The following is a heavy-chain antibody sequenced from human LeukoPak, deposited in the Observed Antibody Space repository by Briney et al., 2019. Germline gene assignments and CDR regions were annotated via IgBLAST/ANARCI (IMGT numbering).Heavy chain of an antibody. J-gene: IGHJ4*02. D-gene: IGHD4-17*01. CDR3: ARVPTGDYFDY. CDR1: GFTFSSYS. V-gene: IGHV3-66*01. Sequence: GGSLRLSCAASGFTFSSYSMNWVRQAPGKGLEWVSVIYSGGSTYYADSVKGRFTVSRDNSKNTLYLQMNSLRAEDTAVYYCARVPTGDYFDYWGQGTLVTVSS. CDR2: IYSGGST.